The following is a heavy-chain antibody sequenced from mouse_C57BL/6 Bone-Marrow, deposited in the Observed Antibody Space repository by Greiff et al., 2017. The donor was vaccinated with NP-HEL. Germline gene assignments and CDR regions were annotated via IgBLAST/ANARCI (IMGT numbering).Heavy chain of an antibody. CDR1: GYTFTSYG. J-gene: IGHJ3*01. Sequence: QVQLQQSGAELARPGASVKLSCKASGYTFTSYGISWVKQRPGQGLEWIGEIYPRSGNTYYNEKFKGKATLTADKSSSTAYMELRSLTSEDSAVYFCARDFYYCGPFAYWGQGTLVTVSA. CDR2: IYPRSGNT. V-gene: IGHV1-81*01. D-gene: IGHD1-1*01. CDR3: ARDFYYCGPFAY.